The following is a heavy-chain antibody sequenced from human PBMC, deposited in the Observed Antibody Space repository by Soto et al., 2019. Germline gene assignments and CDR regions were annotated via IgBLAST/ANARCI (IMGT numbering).Heavy chain of an antibody. CDR2: IIPIYASP. J-gene: IGHJ4*02. CDR1: GGTFSSNA. V-gene: IGHV1-69*06. CDR3: AVTVTGSRSPLAH. Sequence: QVQLVQSGAEVKKPGSSVKVSCKASGGTFSSNAISWVRQAPGQGLEWMGGIIPIYASPNYAKNFQGRDTVTADKATSTAYLELSRLKFADSAIYYCAVTVTGSRSPLAHWGRGTLVIVSS. D-gene: IGHD3-9*01.